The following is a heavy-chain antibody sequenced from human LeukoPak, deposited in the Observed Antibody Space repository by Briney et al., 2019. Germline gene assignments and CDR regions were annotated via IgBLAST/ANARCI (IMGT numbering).Heavy chain of an antibody. CDR1: GFIFSSYA. CDR2: ISYDGSNK. Sequence: GGSLRLSCAASGFIFSSYAMHWVRQAPGKGLEWVAVISYDGSNKYYADSVKGRFTISRDNSKNTLYLQMNSLRAEDTAVYYCAKDRSGWYYFDYWGQGTLVTVSS. D-gene: IGHD6-19*01. CDR3: AKDRSGWYYFDY. J-gene: IGHJ4*02. V-gene: IGHV3-30*18.